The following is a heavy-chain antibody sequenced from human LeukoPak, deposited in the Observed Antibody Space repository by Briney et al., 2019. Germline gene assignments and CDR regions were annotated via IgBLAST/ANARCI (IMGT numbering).Heavy chain of an antibody. V-gene: IGHV1-8*01. CDR3: ARVSRGYSSGWYISNYYYYYMDV. J-gene: IGHJ6*03. CDR1: GYTFTSYD. CDR2: MNPNSGNT. Sequence: GASVKVSCKXSGYTFTSYDINWVRQATGQGLEWMGWMNPNSGNTGYAQKFQGRVTMTRNTSISTAYMELSSLRSEDTAVYYCARVSRGYSSGWYISNYYYYYMDVWGKGTTVTVSS. D-gene: IGHD6-19*01.